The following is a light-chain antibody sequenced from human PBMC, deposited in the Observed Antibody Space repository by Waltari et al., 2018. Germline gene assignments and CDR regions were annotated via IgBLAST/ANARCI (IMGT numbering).Light chain of an antibody. V-gene: IGLV2-23*02. CDR2: EVS. J-gene: IGLJ1*01. CDR1: SSDVGRFNH. Sequence: QSALTQPASVSGSPGQSITISCTGTSSDVGRFNHVSWYQQRPGKAPKLVISEVSKRPSGVSNRFSGSKSGNTASLTISGLQAEDEADYNCCSYARSSYVFGTGTKVTVL. CDR3: CSYARSSYV.